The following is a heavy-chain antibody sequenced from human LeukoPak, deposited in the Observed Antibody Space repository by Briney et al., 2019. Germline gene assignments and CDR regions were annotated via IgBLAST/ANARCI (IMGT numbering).Heavy chain of an antibody. CDR3: ARMALTGYYRVKWFDP. V-gene: IGHV1-8*01. D-gene: IGHD3-9*01. CDR1: GYTFTSYD. CDR2: MNPNSGNT. Sequence: ASVTVSCKASGYTFTSYDINWVRQATGQGLEWMGWMNPNSGNTGYAQKFQGRVTMTRNTSISTAYMELSSLRSEDTAVYYCARMALTGYYRVKWFDPWGQGTLVTVSS. J-gene: IGHJ5*02.